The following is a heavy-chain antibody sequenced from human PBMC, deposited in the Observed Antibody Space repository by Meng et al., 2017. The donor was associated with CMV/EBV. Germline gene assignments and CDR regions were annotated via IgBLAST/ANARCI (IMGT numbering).Heavy chain of an antibody. V-gene: IGHV3-21*01. D-gene: IGHD1-14*01. CDR1: GFTFSSYT. CDR2: ISGSGRHR. CDR3: ARDPSPDNVVEPADNAFNI. J-gene: IGHJ3*02. Sequence: GESLKISCAASGFTFSSYTMNWVRQAPGKGLEWVSSISGSGRHRYYADSVRGRLTISRDNAENSLLLEMSSLRVEDTAVYFCARDPSPDNVVEPADNAFNIWGQGTMVTVSS.